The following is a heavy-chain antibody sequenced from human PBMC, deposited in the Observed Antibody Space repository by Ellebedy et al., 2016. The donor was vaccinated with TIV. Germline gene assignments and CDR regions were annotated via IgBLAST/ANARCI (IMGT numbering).Heavy chain of an antibody. CDR2: TYYGSKWYN. J-gene: IGHJ6*02. Sequence: SQTLSLTXXISGDSVSSNSAAWNWIRQSPSRGLEWLGRTYYGSKWYNDYAVSVKGRITINPNTSKNQFPLQLNSVTPEDTAVYYCARIIIAAAGNGMDVWGQGTTVTVSS. CDR3: ARIIIAAAGNGMDV. D-gene: IGHD6-13*01. CDR1: GDSVSSNSAA. V-gene: IGHV6-1*01.